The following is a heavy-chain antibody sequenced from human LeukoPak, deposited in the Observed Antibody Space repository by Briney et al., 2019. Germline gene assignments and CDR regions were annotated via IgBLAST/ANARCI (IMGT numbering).Heavy chain of an antibody. CDR3: ARGSGSYDYYYYYMDV. D-gene: IGHD3-10*01. CDR1: GGSISNYY. CDR2: IYTSGST. Sequence: PSETPSLTCTASGGSISNYYWSWIRQPPGKGLEWIGYIYTSGSTNYNPSLKSRVTISEDTSKNQFSLKLSSVTAADTAVYYCARGSGSYDYYYYYMDVWGKGTTVTVSS. V-gene: IGHV4-4*09. J-gene: IGHJ6*03.